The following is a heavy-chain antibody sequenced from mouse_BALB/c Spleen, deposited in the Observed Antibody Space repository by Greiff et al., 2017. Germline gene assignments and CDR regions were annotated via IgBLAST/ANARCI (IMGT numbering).Heavy chain of an antibody. CDR3: VRGTGPFAY. Sequence: QVQLKESGPGLVAPSQSLSITCTVSGFSLTSYDISWIRQPPGKGLEWLGVIWTGGGTNYNSAFMSRLSISKDNSKSQVFLKMNSLQTDDTAIYYCVRGTGPFAYWGQGTLVTVSA. CDR1: GFSLTSYD. V-gene: IGHV2-9-2*01. CDR2: IWTGGGT. D-gene: IGHD4-1*01. J-gene: IGHJ3*01.